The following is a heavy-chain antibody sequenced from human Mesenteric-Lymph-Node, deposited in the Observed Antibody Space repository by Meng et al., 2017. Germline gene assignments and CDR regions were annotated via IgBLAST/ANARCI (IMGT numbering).Heavy chain of an antibody. Sequence: VHVHHAGPVLVQPSQTPPLTCAISGDSVLSNSAAWNWFRQSPSRGLEWLGRTYYRSKWYNGYAVSVKSRITINPDTSKNQFSLQLNSVTPEDTAMYYCARSGSSGWIDYWGQGTLVTVSS. D-gene: IGHD6-19*01. CDR3: ARSGSSGWIDY. CDR1: GDSVLSNSAA. V-gene: IGHV6-1*01. CDR2: TYYRSKWYN. J-gene: IGHJ4*02.